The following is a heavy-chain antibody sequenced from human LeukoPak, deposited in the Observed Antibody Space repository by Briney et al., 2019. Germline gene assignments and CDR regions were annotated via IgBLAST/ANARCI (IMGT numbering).Heavy chain of an antibody. J-gene: IGHJ4*02. CDR1: GYTLTELS. CDR3: ATDRDYVWGSYRYKLGY. Sequence: ASVKVSCKVSGYTLTELSMHWVRQAPGKGLEWMGGFDPEDGETIYAQKFQGRVTMTKDTSTDTAYMELSSLRSEDTAVYYCATDRDYVWGSYRYKLGYWGQGTLVTVSS. V-gene: IGHV1-24*01. CDR2: FDPEDGET. D-gene: IGHD3-16*02.